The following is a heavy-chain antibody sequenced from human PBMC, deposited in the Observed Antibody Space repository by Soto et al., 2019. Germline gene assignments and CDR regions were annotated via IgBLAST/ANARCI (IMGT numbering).Heavy chain of an antibody. J-gene: IGHJ5*02. CDR1: GGSISSNY. D-gene: IGHD2-15*01. V-gene: IGHV4-59*08. CDR2: IYYSGST. Sequence: QVQLQESGPGLVKPSETLSLTCTVSGGSISSNYWSWIRQPPGKGLEWIGYIYYSGSTKYNPSLKSRATVSLDTSKNQSSLKLSSVTAADTAVYYCVNGGCSGGSCYPWISWFDPWGQGTLVTVSS. CDR3: VNGGCSGGSCYPWISWFDP.